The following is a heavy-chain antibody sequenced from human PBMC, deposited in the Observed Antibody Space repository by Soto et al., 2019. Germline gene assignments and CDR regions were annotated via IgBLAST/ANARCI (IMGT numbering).Heavy chain of an antibody. V-gene: IGHV3-30-3*01. D-gene: IGHD3-10*01. CDR3: ARDIGLWFGELSLYGMDV. J-gene: IGHJ6*02. Sequence: PGGSLRLSCAASGFTFSSYAMHWVRQAPGKGLEWVAVISYDGSNKYYADSVKGRFTISRDNSKNTLYLQMNSLRAEDTAVYYCARDIGLWFGELSLYGMDVWGQGTTVTVSS. CDR2: ISYDGSNK. CDR1: GFTFSSYA.